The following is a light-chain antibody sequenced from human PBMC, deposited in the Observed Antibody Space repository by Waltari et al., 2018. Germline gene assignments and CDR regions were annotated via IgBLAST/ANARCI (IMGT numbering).Light chain of an antibody. CDR2: KVF. Sequence: DVVMTQSPLPLLVTLGQPATISCSSSQSLVHSDGKTYLNRFQQRPGQSPRRLIYKVFNRDSGVPERFSGSGSGTDFTLTISRVEAEDVGTYYCMQATQWPLTFGQGTKVEIK. J-gene: IGKJ1*01. CDR1: QSLVHSDGKTY. CDR3: MQATQWPLT. V-gene: IGKV2-30*02.